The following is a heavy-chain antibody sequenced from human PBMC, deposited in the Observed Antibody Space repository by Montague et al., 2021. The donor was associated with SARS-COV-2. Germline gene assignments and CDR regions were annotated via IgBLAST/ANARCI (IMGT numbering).Heavy chain of an antibody. J-gene: IGHJ6*02. Sequence: ETLSLTCIVSGYFISSGYYWGWVRQTPGKGLEWVSSISAPGTHIYYADSLKGRVTISRDNAKNSLYLQMNSLRAEDTAVYYCARWRRDGDYGTYNYYGMDVWGQGATVTVSS. D-gene: IGHD4-17*01. CDR1: GYFISSGYY. CDR3: ARWRRDGDYGTYNYYGMDV. V-gene: IGHV3-21*01. CDR2: ISAPGTHI.